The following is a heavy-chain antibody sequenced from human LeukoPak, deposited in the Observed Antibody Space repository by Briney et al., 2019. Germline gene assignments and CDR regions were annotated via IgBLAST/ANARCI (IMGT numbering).Heavy chain of an antibody. CDR1: GFTFTTYW. CDR3: ARGSSASWHLYFDL. D-gene: IGHD3-10*01. CDR2: IKQDGSEK. Sequence: GGSLRLSCAASGFTFTTYWMSWVRRAPGKGLEWVASIKQDGSEKYYVDSVKGQFTISRDNAKNSLYLQMNGLRAEDTAVYYCARGSSASWHLYFDLWGRGTLVTVSS. V-gene: IGHV3-7*04. J-gene: IGHJ2*01.